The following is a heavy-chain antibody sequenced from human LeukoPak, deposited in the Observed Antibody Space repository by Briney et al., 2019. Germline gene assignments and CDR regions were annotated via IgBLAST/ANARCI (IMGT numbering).Heavy chain of an antibody. V-gene: IGHV3-21*01. D-gene: IGHD3-10*01. CDR2: ISSSSYI. CDR1: GFTFSSYS. CDR3: ARDPGFVYFDY. J-gene: IGHJ4*02. Sequence: GGSLRLSCAASGFTFSSYSMNWVRQAPGKGLEWVSSISSSSYIYYADSVKGRFTISRDNAKNSLYLQMNSLRAEDTAVYYCARDPGFVYFDYWGQGTLVTVSS.